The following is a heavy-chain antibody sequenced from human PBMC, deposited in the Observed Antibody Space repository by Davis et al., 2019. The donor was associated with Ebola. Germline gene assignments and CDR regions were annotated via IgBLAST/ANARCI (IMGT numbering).Heavy chain of an antibody. J-gene: IGHJ6*04. D-gene: IGHD3-3*01. CDR3: AKSGLSFGVVKYHYGMDV. CDR1: GFTVSSNY. Sequence: GGSLRLSCAASGFTVSSNYMTWVRQAPGKGLEWVSIIYSGAGGSTYYADSVKGRFTISRDNSKKTLYLQMNSLRAEDTAVYYCAKSGLSFGVVKYHYGMDVWGKGTTVTVSS. V-gene: IGHV3-23*03. CDR2: IYSGAGGST.